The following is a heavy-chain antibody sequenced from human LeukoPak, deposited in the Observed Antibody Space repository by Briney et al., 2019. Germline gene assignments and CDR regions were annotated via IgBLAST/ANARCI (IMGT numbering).Heavy chain of an antibody. CDR1: GYTFTSYY. D-gene: IGHD2-21*02. J-gene: IGHJ6*03. Sequence: SVKVSCKASGYTFTSYYMHWVRQAPGQGLEWMGGIIPIFGTANYAQKFQGRVTITADESTSTAYMELSSLRSEDTAVYYCARTVVTYYYYYYMDVWGKGTTVTVSS. CDR3: ARTVVTYYYYYYMDV. CDR2: IIPIFGTA. V-gene: IGHV1-69*13.